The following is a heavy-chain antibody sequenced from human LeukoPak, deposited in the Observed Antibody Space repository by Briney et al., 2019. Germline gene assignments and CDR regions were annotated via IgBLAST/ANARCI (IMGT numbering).Heavy chain of an antibody. CDR2: IYYSGST. Sequence: SETLSLTCTVSGGSISSYYWSWIRQPPGKGLEWIGYIYYSGSTNYNPSLKSRVTISVDSSKNQCSLKLSSVTAADAAVYYCARGDFAYYFDSWGQGTLVTVSS. J-gene: IGHJ4*02. CDR1: GGSISSYY. V-gene: IGHV4-59*08. CDR3: ARGDFAYYFDS.